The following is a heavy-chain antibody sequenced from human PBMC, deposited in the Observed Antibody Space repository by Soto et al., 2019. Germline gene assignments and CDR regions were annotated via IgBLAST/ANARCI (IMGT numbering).Heavy chain of an antibody. CDR3: ARGSWGGDGIDV. J-gene: IGHJ6*02. D-gene: IGHD3-16*01. CDR2: ISSSSRDI. CDR1: GFIFSTYT. Sequence: PGGSLRLSSAASGFIFSTYTINWVRQSPGKGLEWVASISSSSRDIFYADSVKARFTISRDNANSSVDLQMNSLRVGDTAIYYCARGSWGGDGIDVWGQWTTVTVSS. V-gene: IGHV3-21*01.